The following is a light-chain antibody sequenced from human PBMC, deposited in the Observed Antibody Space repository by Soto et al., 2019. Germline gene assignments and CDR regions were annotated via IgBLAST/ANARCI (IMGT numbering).Light chain of an antibody. CDR1: SSDVGGYNY. Sequence: VLSQPASLSVSPGQSITISFTGTSSDVGGYNYVSCYQQHPGKAPKLMIYEVSNRPSGVSNRFSGSKSGNTASLTISGLQAEDEADYYCSSYTSSSTYVFGTGTKVTVL. J-gene: IGLJ1*01. CDR3: SSYTSSSTYV. CDR2: EVS. V-gene: IGLV2-14*01.